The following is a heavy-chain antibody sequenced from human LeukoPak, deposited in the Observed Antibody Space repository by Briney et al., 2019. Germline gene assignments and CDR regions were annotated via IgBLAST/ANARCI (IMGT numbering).Heavy chain of an antibody. V-gene: IGHV4-59*01. Sequence: SETLSLTCTVSGGSISSYYWSWIRQPPGKGLEWIGYIYYSGSTNYNPSLKSRVTISVDTSKNQFPLKLSSVTAADTAVYYCARQSGYSYGYAFDYWGQGTLVTVSS. CDR1: GGSISSYY. J-gene: IGHJ4*02. D-gene: IGHD5-18*01. CDR3: ARQSGYSYGYAFDY. CDR2: IYYSGST.